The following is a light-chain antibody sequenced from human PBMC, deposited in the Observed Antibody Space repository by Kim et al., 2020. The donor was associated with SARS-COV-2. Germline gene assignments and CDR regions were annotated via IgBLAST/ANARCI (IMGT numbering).Light chain of an antibody. CDR2: VGTGGIVG. J-gene: IGLJ1*01. CDR3: GADHGSGSNFVYV. Sequence: WTLSSGYSNYKVDWYQQRPGKGPRFVMRVGTGGIVGSKGDGIPDRFSVLGSGLNRYLTIKNIQEEDESDYHCGADHGSGSNFVYVFGTGTKVTVL. V-gene: IGLV9-49*01. CDR1: SGYSNYK.